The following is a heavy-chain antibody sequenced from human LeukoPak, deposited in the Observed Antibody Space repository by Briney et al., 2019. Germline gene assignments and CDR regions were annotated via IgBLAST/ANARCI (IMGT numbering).Heavy chain of an antibody. CDR1: GFTFSTYT. Sequence: PGGSLRLSCAASGFTFSTYTMNWVRQAPGKGLEWVSSICPRSTYIYYGDPVKGRFTISRDNAENSLSLQMDSLRAEDTAVYYRVRVSGRLERQSDLDYWGQGTLVTVSS. CDR2: ICPRSTYI. D-gene: IGHD1-1*01. CDR3: VRVSGRLERQSDLDY. V-gene: IGHV3-21*01. J-gene: IGHJ4*02.